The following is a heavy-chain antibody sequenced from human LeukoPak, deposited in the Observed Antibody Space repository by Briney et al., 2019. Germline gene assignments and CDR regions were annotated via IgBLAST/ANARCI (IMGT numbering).Heavy chain of an antibody. CDR2: ISGSGTGA. Sequence: GGSLRLSCAASGFTFSSYAMSWVRQAPGKGLYWVSAISGSGTGAYYADSVKGRFTISRDNSKNTLYLQMNSLRAEDTAVYYCARDPGVRLPYWGQGTLVTVSS. CDR1: GFTFSSYA. V-gene: IGHV3-23*01. D-gene: IGHD2-8*01. CDR3: ARDPGVRLPY. J-gene: IGHJ4*02.